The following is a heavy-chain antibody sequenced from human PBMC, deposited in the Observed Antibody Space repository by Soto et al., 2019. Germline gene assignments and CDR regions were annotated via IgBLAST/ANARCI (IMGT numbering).Heavy chain of an antibody. V-gene: IGHV1-24*01. CDR3: ARDYSSSSLRNWFDP. J-gene: IGHJ5*02. D-gene: IGHD6-6*01. Sequence: ASVKVSCKVSGYTLTELSMHWVRQAPGKGLEWMGGFDPEDGETIYAQKFQGRVTMTEDTSTDTAYMELSSLRSEDTAVYYCARDYSSSSLRNWFDPWGQGTLVTVSS. CDR2: FDPEDGET. CDR1: GYTLTELS.